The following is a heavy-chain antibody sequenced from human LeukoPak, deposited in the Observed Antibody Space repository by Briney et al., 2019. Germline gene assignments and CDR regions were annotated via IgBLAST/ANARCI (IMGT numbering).Heavy chain of an antibody. D-gene: IGHD3-3*01. Sequence: PSETLSLTCTVSGGSISSYYWSWIRQPPGKGLEWIGSIYYSGSTYYNPSLKSRVTISVDTSKNQFSLKLSSVTAADTAVYYCARIGPVFGVVIDHLDYYYMDVWGKGTTVTVSS. CDR3: ARIGPVFGVVIDHLDYYYMDV. V-gene: IGHV4-39*01. CDR2: IYYSGST. J-gene: IGHJ6*03. CDR1: GGSISSYY.